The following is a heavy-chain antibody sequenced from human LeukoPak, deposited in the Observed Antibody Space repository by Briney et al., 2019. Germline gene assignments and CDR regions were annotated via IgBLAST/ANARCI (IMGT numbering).Heavy chain of an antibody. CDR1: GGSISSGSYY. D-gene: IGHD2-2*02. V-gene: IGHV4-39*07. Sequence: SQTLSLTCTVSGGSISSGSYYWSWIRQPPGKGLEWIGEINHSGSTNYNPSLKSRVTISVDTSKNQFSLKLSSVTAADTAVYYCARGGGYCSSTSCYRPSFFFYYYYMDVWGKGTTVTVSS. J-gene: IGHJ6*03. CDR2: INHSGST. CDR3: ARGGGYCSSTSCYRPSFFFYYYYMDV.